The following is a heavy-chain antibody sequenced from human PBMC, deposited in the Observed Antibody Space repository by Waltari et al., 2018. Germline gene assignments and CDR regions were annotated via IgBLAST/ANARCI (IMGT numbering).Heavy chain of an antibody. CDR2: SYTVGAT. J-gene: IGHJ6*03. Sequence: EVEVVESGGGLMQPGGSLRLSCAASGFSVSDNFISWVRQAPGKGLWGVSISYTVGATYFAESVKGRFTISRDNSRNTVYLQMNSLRVEDTAVYFCARVAGTALHRYYHYYMDLWGKGTTVTVSS. CDR1: GFSVSDNF. CDR3: ARVAGTALHRYYHYYMDL. V-gene: IGHV3-53*01. D-gene: IGHD2-15*01.